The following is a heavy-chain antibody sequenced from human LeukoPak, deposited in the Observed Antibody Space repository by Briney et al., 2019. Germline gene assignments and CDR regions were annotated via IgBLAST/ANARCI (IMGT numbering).Heavy chain of an antibody. CDR3: ASLVSL. Sequence: GGSLRLSCVASGFNFRNFWLSWVRQAPGKGLEWVSVIYSGGSTYYADSVKGRFTISRDNSKNTLYLQMNSLRAEDTAVYYCASLVSLWGQGTLVTVSS. V-gene: IGHV3-53*01. CDR2: IYSGGST. J-gene: IGHJ4*02. CDR1: GFNFRNFW.